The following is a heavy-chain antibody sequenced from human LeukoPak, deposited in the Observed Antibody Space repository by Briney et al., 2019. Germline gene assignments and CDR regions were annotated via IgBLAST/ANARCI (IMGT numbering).Heavy chain of an antibody. D-gene: IGHD3-16*02. CDR3: ARDARLRLGELSLE. V-gene: IGHV1-18*01. Sequence: ASVKVSFKASGYTFTSYGISWVRQSPGQGLEWMGWISAYNGNTNYAQKLQGRVTMNTDTSTSTAYMELRSLRSDDTAVYYCARDARLRLGELSLEWGQGTLVTVSS. J-gene: IGHJ4*02. CDR1: GYTFTSYG. CDR2: ISAYNGNT.